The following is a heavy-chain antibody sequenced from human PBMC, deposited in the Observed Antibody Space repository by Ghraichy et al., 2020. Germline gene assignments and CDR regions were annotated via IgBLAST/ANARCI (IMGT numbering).Heavy chain of an antibody. CDR2: IYYSGST. D-gene: IGHD3-3*01. J-gene: IGHJ4*02. CDR1: GGSISSYY. Sequence: SETLSLTCTVSGGSISSYYWSWIRQPPGKGLEWIGYIYYSGSTNYNPSLKSRVTISVDTSKNQFSLKLSSVTAADTAVYYCARAKTIFGVVIIQYFDYWGQGTLVTVSS. V-gene: IGHV4-59*01. CDR3: ARAKTIFGVVIIQYFDY.